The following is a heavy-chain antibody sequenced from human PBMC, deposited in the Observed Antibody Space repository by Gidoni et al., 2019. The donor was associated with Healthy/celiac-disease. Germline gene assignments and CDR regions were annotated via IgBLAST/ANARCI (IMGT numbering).Heavy chain of an antibody. CDR1: GGSISSGGYS. CDR2: IYHSGST. CDR3: ARERVRGSSRGFDP. V-gene: IGHV4-30-2*01. Sequence: QLQLQESRSGLVKPSQTLSLTCAVSGGSISSGGYSWSWIRQPPGKGLEWIGYIYHSGSTYYNPSLKSRVTISVDRSKNQFSLKLSSVTAADTAVYYCARERVRGSSRGFDPWGQGTLVTVSS. D-gene: IGHD3-10*01. J-gene: IGHJ5*02.